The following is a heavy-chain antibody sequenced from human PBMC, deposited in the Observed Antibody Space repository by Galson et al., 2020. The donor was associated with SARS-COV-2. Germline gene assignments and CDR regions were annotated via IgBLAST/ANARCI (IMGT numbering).Heavy chain of an antibody. CDR2: IDNGGGAT. V-gene: IGHV3-23*01. CDR1: GFTFSSYA. Sequence: GGSLRLSCAASGFTFSSYAMNWVRQAPGKGLEWVLDIDNGGGATYYADSVRGRFTISRDNSKNTLYLQMNSLRAEDTAVYYCAKGTRTSWATFDSWGQGSLVTVSS. D-gene: IGHD7-27*01. J-gene: IGHJ4*02. CDR3: AKGTRTSWATFDS.